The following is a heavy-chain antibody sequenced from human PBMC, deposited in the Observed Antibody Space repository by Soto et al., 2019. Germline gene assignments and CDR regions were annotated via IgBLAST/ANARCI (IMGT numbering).Heavy chain of an antibody. CDR3: AGLYPYESSGYHLNY. J-gene: IGHJ4*02. D-gene: IGHD3-22*01. CDR1: GGSFSGYY. CDR2: INHSGST. V-gene: IGHV4-34*01. Sequence: SETLSLTCAVYGGSFSGYYWSWIRQPPGKGLEWIGEINHSGSTYYNSSLGSRVVISVDKSKNQFSLKLSSVTAADTAVYYCAGLYPYESSGYHLNYWGQGTQVTVSS.